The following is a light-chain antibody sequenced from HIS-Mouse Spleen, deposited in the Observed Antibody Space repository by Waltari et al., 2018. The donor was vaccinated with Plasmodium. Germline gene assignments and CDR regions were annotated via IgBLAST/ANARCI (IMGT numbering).Light chain of an antibody. J-gene: IGKJ2*01. CDR3: QQYNSYSYT. V-gene: IGKV1-5*03. CDR1: QSISSW. Sequence: DIQMTQSPSTLSASVGDRVTITCRASQSISSWLAWYQQKPGKAPKILIYKASSLERGVPSRFSGSGSGTEFTLTISSLQPDDVATYYCQQYNSYSYTFGQGTKLEIK. CDR2: KAS.